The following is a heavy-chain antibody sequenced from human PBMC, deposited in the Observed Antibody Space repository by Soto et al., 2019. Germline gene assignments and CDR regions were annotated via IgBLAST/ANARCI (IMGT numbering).Heavy chain of an antibody. CDR2: LSASGGDI. Sequence: GGSLRLSCAASGFTFSSYAMSWVRQAPGKGLEWVSSLSASGGDICYGGCKKGRFPISRDNSKNTLYLQTNSLRAEDTAVYFCAKERCTGAYCYIFDSWGQGTLVTVSS. D-gene: IGHD2-8*02. V-gene: IGHV3-23*01. J-gene: IGHJ4*02. CDR1: GFTFSSYA. CDR3: AKERCTGAYCYIFDS.